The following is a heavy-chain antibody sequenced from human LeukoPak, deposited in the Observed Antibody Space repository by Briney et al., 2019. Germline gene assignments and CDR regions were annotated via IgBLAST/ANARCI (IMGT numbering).Heavy chain of an antibody. Sequence: GGSLRLSCAPSGFIVSSNYMSWVRQAPGKGLEWVSVIYSGGGTNYADSVKGRFTISRDKSKNTLCLQMNSLRAEDTAVYYCARNYYITWGQGTLVTVSS. CDR2: IYSGGGT. V-gene: IGHV3-66*01. J-gene: IGHJ5*02. CDR1: GFIVSSNY. D-gene: IGHD3-22*01. CDR3: ARNYYIT.